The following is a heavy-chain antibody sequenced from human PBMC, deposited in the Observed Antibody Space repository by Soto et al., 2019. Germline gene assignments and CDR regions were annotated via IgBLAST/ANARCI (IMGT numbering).Heavy chain of an antibody. D-gene: IGHD2-2*01. Sequence: PGGSHRLSSAASGFPFSSYAMSWVRQAPGKGLEWVSAISGSGGSTYYADSVKGRFTISRDNSKNTLYLQMNSLRAEDTAVYYCAKDAVPAAIVDLSWFDPWGQGTLVTVSS. CDR3: AKDAVPAAIVDLSWFDP. V-gene: IGHV3-23*01. CDR1: GFPFSSYA. CDR2: ISGSGGST. J-gene: IGHJ5*02.